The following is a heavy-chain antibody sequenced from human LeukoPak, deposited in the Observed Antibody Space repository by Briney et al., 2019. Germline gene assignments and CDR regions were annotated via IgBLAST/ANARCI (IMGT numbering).Heavy chain of an antibody. Sequence: GRSLRLSCAASGFTFENYGMSWVRQVPGKGLEWVSSINWNGGSTGYADSVKGRFTISRDNARNSLYLQMNSLRVEDTALYHCAREGIDCSGGSCYSPPHFYMDVWGKGTTVTASS. CDR1: GFTFENYG. V-gene: IGHV3-20*01. CDR2: INWNGGST. CDR3: AREGIDCSGGSCYSPPHFYMDV. J-gene: IGHJ6*03. D-gene: IGHD2-15*01.